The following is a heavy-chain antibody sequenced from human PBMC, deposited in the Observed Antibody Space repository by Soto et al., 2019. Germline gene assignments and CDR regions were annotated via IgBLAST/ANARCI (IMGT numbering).Heavy chain of an antibody. CDR1: GGSISSYY. CDR3: ARHLTEITIFGVVTPSFDY. J-gene: IGHJ4*02. CDR2: IYYSGST. D-gene: IGHD3-3*01. V-gene: IGHV4-59*08. Sequence: SETLSLTCTVSGGSISSYYWSWIRQPPGKGLEWIGYIYYSGSTNYNPSLKSRVTISVDTSKNQFSLKLSSVTAADTAVYYCARHLTEITIFGVVTPSFDYWGQGTLVTVSS.